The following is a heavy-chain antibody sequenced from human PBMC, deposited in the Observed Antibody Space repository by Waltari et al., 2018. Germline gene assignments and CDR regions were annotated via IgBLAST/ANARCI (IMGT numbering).Heavy chain of an antibody. D-gene: IGHD6-19*01. CDR3: ARDPRWLVGEYYFDY. J-gene: IGHJ4*02. Sequence: VDSVKGRFTISRDNAKNSLYLQMNSLRAEDTAVYYCARDPRWLVGEYYFDYWGQGTLVTVSS. V-gene: IGHV3-7*01.